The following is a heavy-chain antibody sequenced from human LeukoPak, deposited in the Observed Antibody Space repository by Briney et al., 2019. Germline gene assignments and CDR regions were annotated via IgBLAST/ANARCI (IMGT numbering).Heavy chain of an antibody. CDR1: GGSFSGYS. Sequence: PSETLSLTCAVYGGSFSGYSWSWIRQPPGKGLEWIGEINHGGSTNYNPSLKSRVNISVDTSKNQVSLKLRSLTAADTAVYNCARGTNYYDRSGYSDTFDYWGQGTLVTVSS. V-gene: IGHV4-34*01. J-gene: IGHJ4*02. D-gene: IGHD3-22*01. CDR2: INHGGST. CDR3: ARGTNYYDRSGYSDTFDY.